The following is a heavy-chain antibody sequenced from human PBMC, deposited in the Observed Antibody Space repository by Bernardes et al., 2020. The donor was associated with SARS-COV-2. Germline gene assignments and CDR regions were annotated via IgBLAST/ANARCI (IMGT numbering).Heavy chain of an antibody. CDR1: GLTFSDYY. CDR3: ARVEEYHNWFDP. J-gene: IGHJ5*02. V-gene: IGHV3-11*05. CDR2: ITSTSSHA. D-gene: IGHD3-10*01. Sequence: GGSLRLSCAASGLTFSDYYMSWIRQAPGKGLEWISYITSTSSHANYADSVRGRFTISRDNAKNSLYLQMNNLRVDDTAVYYCARVEEYHNWFDPWGQGTLVTVSS.